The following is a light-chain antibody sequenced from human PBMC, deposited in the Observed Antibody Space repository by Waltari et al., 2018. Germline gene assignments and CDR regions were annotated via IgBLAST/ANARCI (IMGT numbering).Light chain of an antibody. CDR2: KAS. J-gene: IGKJ2*01. CDR1: RSISRW. V-gene: IGKV1-5*03. Sequence: DIQMTQSPSTLSASVGDTVTIPCRASRSISRWLAWFQQKPGKAPKLLIYKASTLESGVPSRFSGSGSGSEFNITISSLQPDDLATYYCQQYNSYSEYTFGQGTKLEMK. CDR3: QQYNSYSEYT.